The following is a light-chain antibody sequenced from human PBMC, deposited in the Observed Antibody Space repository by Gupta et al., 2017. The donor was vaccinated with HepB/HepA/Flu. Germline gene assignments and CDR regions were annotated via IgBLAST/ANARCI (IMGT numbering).Light chain of an antibody. CDR1: QSVSNNY. CDR3: QQYGGAPRT. V-gene: IGKV3-20*01. CDR2: GAS. Sequence: EIVLTQSPGTLSLSPGERATLSCRARQSVSNNYVAWYQQKPGQAPRLLIYGASTRATGIPDRFSGSGSGTDFTLTISRLEPEDFALFYCQQYGGAPRTFGQGTKVEIK. J-gene: IGKJ1*01.